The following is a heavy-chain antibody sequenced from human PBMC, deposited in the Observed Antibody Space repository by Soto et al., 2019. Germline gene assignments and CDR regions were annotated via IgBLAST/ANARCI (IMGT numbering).Heavy chain of an antibody. V-gene: IGHV3-13*01. D-gene: IGHD6-19*01. Sequence: EVQLVESGGGLVQPGGSLRLSCAASGFTFSSYDMHWVRQATGKGLEWVSAIGTAGDTYYPGSVKGRFTISRENAKNSLYLQMNSLRAEDTAVYYCARDYAVLLPGIAVAGTAGGYYYGMDVWGQGTTVTVSS. CDR3: ARDYAVLLPGIAVAGTAGGYYYGMDV. CDR2: IGTAGDT. CDR1: GFTFSSYD. J-gene: IGHJ6*02.